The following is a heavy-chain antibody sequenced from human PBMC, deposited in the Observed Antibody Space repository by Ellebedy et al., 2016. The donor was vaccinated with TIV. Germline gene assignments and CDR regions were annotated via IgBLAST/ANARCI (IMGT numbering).Heavy chain of an antibody. V-gene: IGHV1-69*13. D-gene: IGHD1-26*01. CDR3: AREGVGATDDFDY. CDR1: GGTFSSYA. Sequence: AASVKVSCKASGGTFSSYAISWVRQAPGQGLEWMGGIIPIFGTANYAQKFQGRVTITADESTSTAYMELSSLRSEDTAVYYCAREGVGATDDFDYWGQGTLVTVSS. CDR2: IIPIFGTA. J-gene: IGHJ4*02.